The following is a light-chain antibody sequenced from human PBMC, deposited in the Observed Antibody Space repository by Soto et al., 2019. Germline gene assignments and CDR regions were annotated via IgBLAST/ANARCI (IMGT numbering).Light chain of an antibody. J-gene: IGLJ1*01. CDR1: SNDVGGYNF. Sequence: QSVLTQPPSASGSPGQSVTISCTGTSNDVGGYNFVSWYQQHPGKAPNLMIFEVSKRPSGVPDRFSGSKSGSTASLTVSGLQAEDEADYYCSSYAGNNIYYVFGTGTKVTVL. CDR2: EVS. CDR3: SSYAGNNIYYV. V-gene: IGLV2-8*01.